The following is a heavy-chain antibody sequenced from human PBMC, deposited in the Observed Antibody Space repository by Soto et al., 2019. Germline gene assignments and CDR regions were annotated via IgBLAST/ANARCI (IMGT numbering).Heavy chain of an antibody. Sequence: PGGSLRLSCVASGFTFSSYAMSWVRQAPGKGLEWVSAISGSGGSTYYADSVKGRFTISRDNSKNTLYLQMNSLRAEDTAVYYCAKDSHTDHYYYYYYYMDVWGKGTTVTVSS. CDR3: AKDSHTDHYYYYYYYMDV. V-gene: IGHV3-23*01. CDR2: ISGSGGST. J-gene: IGHJ6*03. CDR1: GFTFSSYA.